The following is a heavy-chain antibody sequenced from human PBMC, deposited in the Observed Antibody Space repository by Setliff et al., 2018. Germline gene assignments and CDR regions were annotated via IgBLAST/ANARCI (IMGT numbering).Heavy chain of an antibody. D-gene: IGHD1-20*01. Sequence: PGGSLRLSCAASGFTFSAYAMSWVRQAPGKGLEWVSGILGNGGSTYSAASVRGRFTISRDNTKNTISLQINDLRVEDTATYYCAKDRVNDGIWEFDSWGQGLLVTVSS. CDR1: GFTFSAYA. J-gene: IGHJ4*02. CDR2: ILGNGGST. V-gene: IGHV3-23*01. CDR3: AKDRVNDGIWEFDS.